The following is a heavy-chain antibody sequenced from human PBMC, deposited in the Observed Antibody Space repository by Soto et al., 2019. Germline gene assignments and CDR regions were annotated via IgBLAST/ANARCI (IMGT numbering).Heavy chain of an antibody. J-gene: IGHJ4*02. CDR2: ISAYNGNT. V-gene: IGHV1-18*01. D-gene: IGHD4-17*01. Sequence: ASVKVSCKASGYTFTSYGISGVRQAPGQGLEWMGWISAYNGNTNYAQKLQGRVTMTTDTSTSTAYMELRSLRSDDTAVYYCAREKYYGDYDFYCFDYWGQGTLVTVSS. CDR1: GYTFTSYG. CDR3: AREKYYGDYDFYCFDY.